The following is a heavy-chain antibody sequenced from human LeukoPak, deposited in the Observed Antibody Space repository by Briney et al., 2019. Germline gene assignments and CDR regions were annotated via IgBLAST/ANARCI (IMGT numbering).Heavy chain of an antibody. CDR1: GGSISNYY. V-gene: IGHV4-59*01. CDR2: IYYSGST. D-gene: IGHD3-22*01. CDR3: ARRAFYYYDNSGPYDSFDL. Sequence: SETLSLICTVSGGSISNYYWSWIRQPPGKGLEWIGYIYYSGSTNYNPSLKSRVTMSVDTHKNHFSLNLRSVAAADTAVYYCARRAFYYYDNSGPYDSFDLWGQGTMVTVSS. J-gene: IGHJ3*01.